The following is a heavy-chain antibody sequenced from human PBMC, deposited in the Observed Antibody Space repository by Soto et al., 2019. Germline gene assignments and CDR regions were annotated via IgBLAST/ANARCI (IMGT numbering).Heavy chain of an antibody. D-gene: IGHD5-18*01. CDR1: GFTFSSYA. J-gene: IGHJ6*02. V-gene: IGHV3-30-3*01. CDR3: ARVGLKYRYVNYGMDV. Sequence: QVQLVESGGGVVQPGMSLRLSCAASGFTFSSYAMHWVRQAPGTGLAWVAVISYDGSNKDYADSVKGRFTISRDNSKNTLYLQMNSLSADDTAVDYCARVGLKYRYVNYGMDVWGQGTTVTVSS. CDR2: ISYDGSNK.